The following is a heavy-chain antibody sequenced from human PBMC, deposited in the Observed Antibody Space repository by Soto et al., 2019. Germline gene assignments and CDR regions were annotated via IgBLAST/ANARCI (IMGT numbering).Heavy chain of an antibody. CDR2: ISSSSSYI. D-gene: IGHD2-2*01. J-gene: IGHJ5*02. V-gene: IGHV3-21*01. Sequence: GGSLRLSCAASGFTFSSYSMNWVRQAPGKGLEWVSSISSSSSYIYYADSVKGRFTISRDNAKNSLYLQMNSLRAEDTAVYYCARDQYAEYQSPNWFDPWGQGTLVTVSS. CDR1: GFTFSSYS. CDR3: ARDQYAEYQSPNWFDP.